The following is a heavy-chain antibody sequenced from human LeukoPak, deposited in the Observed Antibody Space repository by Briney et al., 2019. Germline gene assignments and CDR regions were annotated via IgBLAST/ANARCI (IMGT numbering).Heavy chain of an antibody. V-gene: IGHV4-4*07. CDR2: IYTSGST. CDR1: GGSISSYY. J-gene: IGHJ4*02. D-gene: IGHD5-18*01. CDR3: ARGGRIQLWETKYYFDY. Sequence: SETLSLTCTVSGGSISSYYWSWILQPAGKGLEWIGRIYTSGSTNYNPSLKSRVTMSVDTSKNQFSLKLSSVTAADTAVYYCARGGRIQLWETKYYFDYWGQGTLVTVSS.